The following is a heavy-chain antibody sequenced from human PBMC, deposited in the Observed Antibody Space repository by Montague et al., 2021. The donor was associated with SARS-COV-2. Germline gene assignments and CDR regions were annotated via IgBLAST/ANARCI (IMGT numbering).Heavy chain of an antibody. CDR3: ARGTGYDYYFDC. V-gene: IGHV4-59*01. Sequence: SETLSLTCSVSGGSISDYYWNWIRQPPGKGLEWIGYIYYNTGNTXXNPXPQSRVTFSLDTSKNQFSLNLRSVTAADTALYFCARGTGYDYYFDCWGLGTLVTVSS. J-gene: IGHJ4*02. CDR2: IYYNTGNT. D-gene: IGHD5-12*01. CDR1: GGSISDYY.